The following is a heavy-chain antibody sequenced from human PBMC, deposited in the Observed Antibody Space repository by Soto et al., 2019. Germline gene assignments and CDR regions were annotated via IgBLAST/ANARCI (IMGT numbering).Heavy chain of an antibody. Sequence: GASVKVSCKASGGTFSSYAISWVRQAPGQGLEWMGGIIPIFGTANYAQKFQGRVTITADESTSTAYMELSSLRSEDTAVYYCAIQTSTVGATRPIAPWGQGTLVTVCS. CDR1: GGTFSSYA. V-gene: IGHV1-69*13. J-gene: IGHJ5*02. CDR3: AIQTSTVGATRPIAP. D-gene: IGHD1-26*01. CDR2: IIPIFGTA.